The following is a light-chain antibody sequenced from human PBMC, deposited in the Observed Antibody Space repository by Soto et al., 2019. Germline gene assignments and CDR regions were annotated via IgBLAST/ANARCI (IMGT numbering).Light chain of an antibody. CDR2: AAS. CDR3: QQSYITPTT. J-gene: IGKJ5*01. Sequence: IPMTQSPSSLSESVGDRVTITCRASQSLSSYLNWYQQKPGRAPKLLIYAASSLQSGVPSRFSGSGSGTDFTLTISSLQPEDFAPYYCQQSYITPTTFGQGRRLRL. CDR1: QSLSSY. V-gene: IGKV1-39*01.